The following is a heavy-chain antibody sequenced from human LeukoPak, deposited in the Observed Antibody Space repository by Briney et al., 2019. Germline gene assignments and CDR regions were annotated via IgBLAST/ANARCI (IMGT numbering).Heavy chain of an antibody. CDR2: ISGSGGST. D-gene: IGHD2-2*01. V-gene: IGHV3-23*01. Sequence: GGSLRLSCASSGFTFSSYAMSWVRQAPGKGLEWVSAISGSGGSTYYADSVKGRFTISRDNSKNTLYLQMNSLRAEDTAVYYCAKTSSIVVVPAAMEDVWGQGTTVTVSS. J-gene: IGHJ6*02. CDR1: GFTFSSYA. CDR3: AKTSSIVVVPAAMEDV.